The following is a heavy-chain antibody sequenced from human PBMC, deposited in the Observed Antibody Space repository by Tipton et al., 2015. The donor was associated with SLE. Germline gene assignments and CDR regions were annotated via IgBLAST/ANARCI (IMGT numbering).Heavy chain of an antibody. V-gene: IGHV4-30-2*01. J-gene: IGHJ6*02. CDR1: GGSIRNGGYS. D-gene: IGHD3-10*01. Sequence: TLSLTCAVSGGSIRNGGYSWNWIRQPPGKGLEWIGYIYHSGSTYYNPSLKSRVTISVDTSKNQFSLKLNSVTPEDTAVYYCAREDLGTVRGVIITSYYGMDVWGQGTTVTVSS. CDR3: AREDLGTVRGVIITSYYGMDV. CDR2: IYHSGST.